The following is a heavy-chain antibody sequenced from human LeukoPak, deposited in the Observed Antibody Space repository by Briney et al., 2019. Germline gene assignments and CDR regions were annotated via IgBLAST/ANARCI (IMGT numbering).Heavy chain of an antibody. D-gene: IGHD6-13*01. CDR3: ARDGIAGGNWFDP. J-gene: IGHJ5*02. CDR2: FNPNSGGT. Sequence: ASVKVSCKASGYTFTGYYMHWVRQAPGQGLEWMGWFNPNSGGTNYAQKFQGRVTMTRDTSISTAYMELSRLRSDDTAVYYCARDGIAGGNWFDPWGQGTLVTVSS. V-gene: IGHV1-2*02. CDR1: GYTFTGYY.